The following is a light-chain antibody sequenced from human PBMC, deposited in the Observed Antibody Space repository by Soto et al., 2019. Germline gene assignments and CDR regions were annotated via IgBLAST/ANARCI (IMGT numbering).Light chain of an antibody. CDR3: QHYNSYPEA. J-gene: IGKJ1*01. Sequence: IQMTQSPSPLSGSVGDRVTITCLASQTISSWLAWYQQKKGKASKLLIYKASTLKSGVPSRFSGSGSGTECTLTISSLQPDDFATYYCQHYNSYPEALGQGTKVDIK. CDR2: KAS. V-gene: IGKV1-5*03. CDR1: QTISSW.